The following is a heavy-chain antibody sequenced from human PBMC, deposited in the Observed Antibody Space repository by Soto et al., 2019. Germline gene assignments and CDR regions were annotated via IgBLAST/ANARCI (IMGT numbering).Heavy chain of an antibody. V-gene: IGHV3-23*01. CDR1: AFTFSSYA. Sequence: GGSLRLSCAASAFTFSSYAMTWVRQAPGKGLEWVSAISGSGGDTYYADSVRGRFTISRDNSKDTLYLQMNSLKTEDTAVYYCTRGEDNYGRPLMDVWGQGTTVTVSS. D-gene: IGHD3-10*01. J-gene: IGHJ6*02. CDR3: TRGEDNYGRPLMDV. CDR2: ISGSGGDT.